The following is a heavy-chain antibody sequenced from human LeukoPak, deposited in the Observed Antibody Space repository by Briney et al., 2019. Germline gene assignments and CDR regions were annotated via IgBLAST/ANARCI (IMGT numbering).Heavy chain of an antibody. V-gene: IGHV4-39*07. J-gene: IGHJ4*02. Sequence: SETLSLTCTVSGGSISSSYWGWIRQPPGKGLEWIGSILYSGSTYYNPSLKSRVTISVDTSRNQFSLRLSSVTAADTAVYYCARDAYRSIAAAGTDYWGQGTLVTVSS. CDR2: ILYSGST. CDR1: GGSISSSY. D-gene: IGHD6-13*01. CDR3: ARDAYRSIAAAGTDY.